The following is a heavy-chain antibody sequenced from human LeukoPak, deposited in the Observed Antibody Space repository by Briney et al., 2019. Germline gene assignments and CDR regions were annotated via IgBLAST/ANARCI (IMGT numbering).Heavy chain of an antibody. V-gene: IGHV4-31*02. D-gene: IGHD2-15*01. J-gene: IGHJ4*02. CDR3: ARAADSGGYCSGGSCLDFDY. CDR1: GDSINSGAYY. Sequence: KTSETLSLTCTVSGDSINSGAYYWSWIRQHPGKGLEWIGYISYSGSTYYNPSLKSRVAISLDTSKNQFSLKLSSVTAADTAMYYCARAADSGGYCSGGSCLDFDYWGQGTLVTVSS. CDR2: ISYSGST.